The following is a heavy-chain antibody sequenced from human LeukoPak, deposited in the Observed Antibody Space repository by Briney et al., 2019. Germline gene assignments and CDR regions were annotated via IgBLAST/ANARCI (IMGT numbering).Heavy chain of an antibody. CDR3: ARDGRLGMGRGVNAFDI. V-gene: IGHV1-18*04. J-gene: IGHJ3*02. CDR1: GYTFTGYY. CDR2: ISAYNGNT. Sequence: GASVKVSCKASGYTFTGYYMHWVRQAPGQGLEWMGWISAYNGNTNYAQKLQGRVTMTTDTSTSTAYMELRSLRSDDTAVYYCARDGRLGMGRGVNAFDIWGQGTMVTVSS. D-gene: IGHD3-10*01.